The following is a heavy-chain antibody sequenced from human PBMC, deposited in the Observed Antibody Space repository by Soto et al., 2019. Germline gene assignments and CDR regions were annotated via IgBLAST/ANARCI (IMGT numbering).Heavy chain of an antibody. J-gene: IGHJ6*02. CDR2: INKDGSQK. Sequence: PGGSLRLSCAASGFTLSNYWMTWVRQAPGKGLEWVANINKDGSQKNYVDSVKGRFTISRDNGKNSLYLEMNSLRVEDTAVYFCARGHYGLDVWGQGTTVTVSS. CDR1: GFTLSNYW. V-gene: IGHV3-7*03. CDR3: ARGHYGLDV.